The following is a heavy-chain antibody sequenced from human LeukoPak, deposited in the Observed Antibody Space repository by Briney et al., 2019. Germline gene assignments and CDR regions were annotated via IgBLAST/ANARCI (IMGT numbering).Heavy chain of an antibody. CDR1: GFTFSSYA. J-gene: IGHJ4*02. CDR3: ANLYQLTNFDY. Sequence: GGSLRLSCAASGFTFSSYAMSWVRQAPGKGLEWVSAISGSGGSTYYADSVKGRFTISRDNSKNTLYLQMNSLRAENTAVYYCANLYQLTNFDYWGQGTLVTVSS. V-gene: IGHV3-23*01. CDR2: ISGSGGST. D-gene: IGHD2-2*01.